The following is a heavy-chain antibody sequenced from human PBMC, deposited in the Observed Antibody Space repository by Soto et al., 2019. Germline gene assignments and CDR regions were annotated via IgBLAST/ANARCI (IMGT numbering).Heavy chain of an antibody. CDR2: IYYSGST. V-gene: IGHV4-59*01. CDR3: ARLGGRQRVGGVY. D-gene: IGHD1-26*01. Sequence: SETLSLTCTVSGGSISSYYWSWIRQPPGKGLEWIGYIYYSGSTNYNPSLKSRVTISVDTSKNQFSLKLSSVTAADTAVYYCARLGGRQRVGGVYWGPGTLVNVSS. CDR1: GGSISSYY. J-gene: IGHJ4*02.